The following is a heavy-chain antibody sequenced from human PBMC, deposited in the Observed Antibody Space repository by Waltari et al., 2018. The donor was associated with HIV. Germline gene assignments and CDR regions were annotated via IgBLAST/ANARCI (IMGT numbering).Heavy chain of an antibody. V-gene: IGHV3-48*01. D-gene: IGHD1-26*01. CDR2: ISSSGSTI. J-gene: IGHJ4*02. Sequence: EVRLVESGGGLVQPGGSLRLSCAASGFTFSSYSMNWVRQAPGKGLDWVSYISSSGSTIYDADSVRGRFTISRDNAKNSLYLQLNSLRAEDTAVYYCARDYSGTYADFDYWGQGTLVTVSS. CDR1: GFTFSSYS. CDR3: ARDYSGTYADFDY.